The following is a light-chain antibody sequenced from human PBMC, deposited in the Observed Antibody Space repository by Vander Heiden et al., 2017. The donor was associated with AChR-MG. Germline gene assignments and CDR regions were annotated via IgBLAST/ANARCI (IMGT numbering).Light chain of an antibody. CDR3: QHRDRTPLT. J-gene: IGKJ4*01. CDR2: TAS. Sequence: DIQMTQSPSSLSASVGDRVTITCRASQSISNFLNWYQQNPGQAPKLLIYTASSLQSGVPSRFSGSGSGTDFTLTISRLQPEDFATYYCQHRDRTPLTFGWGTKVEI. CDR1: QSISNF. V-gene: IGKV1-39*01.